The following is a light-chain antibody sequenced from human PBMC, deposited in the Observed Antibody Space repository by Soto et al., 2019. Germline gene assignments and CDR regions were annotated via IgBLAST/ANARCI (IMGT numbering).Light chain of an antibody. J-gene: IGLJ1*01. V-gene: IGLV3-21*02. CDR1: NIGSKS. Sequence: SYELTQPPSVSVAPGQTARITCGGNNIGSKSVHWYQQKPGQAPVLVVYDDSDRPSGVPDRFSGSKSGNTASLTVSGLQAEDEADYYCSSYTDSNPSYVFGTGTKLTVL. CDR3: SSYTDSNPSYV. CDR2: DDS.